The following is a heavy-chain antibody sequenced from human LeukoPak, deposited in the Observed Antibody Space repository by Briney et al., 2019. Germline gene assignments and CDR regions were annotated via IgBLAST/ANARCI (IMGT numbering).Heavy chain of an antibody. CDR3: ARDQRNSGSYRFEY. D-gene: IGHD1-26*01. J-gene: IGHJ4*02. CDR2: ITGNNGNT. CDR1: GYTFSGYG. Sequence: ASVKVSCKTSGYTFSGYGISWVRQAPGQGLEWMGWITGNNGNTNYAPSLQGRVTMTTDTSTNTVYMELPSLKSDDTAVYYCARDQRNSGSYRFEYWGQGTLVTVSS. V-gene: IGHV1-18*01.